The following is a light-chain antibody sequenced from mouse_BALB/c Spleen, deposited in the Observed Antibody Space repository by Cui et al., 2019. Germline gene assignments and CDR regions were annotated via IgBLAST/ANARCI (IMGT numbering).Light chain of an antibody. Sequence: QNVLNQSPAILSASPEEKVTITCSTTSSVSYMHWFQQKPGTSPKLWIYSTSNLASGVPARFSGSGSGTSYSLTISRMEAEDAATYYCQQRSSYPLTFGAGTKLELK. J-gene: IGKJ5*01. CDR3: QQRSSYPLT. CDR2: STS. CDR1: SSVSY. V-gene: IGKV4-57*01.